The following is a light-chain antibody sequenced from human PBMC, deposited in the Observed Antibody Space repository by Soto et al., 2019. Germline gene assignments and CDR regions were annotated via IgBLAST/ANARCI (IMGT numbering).Light chain of an antibody. V-gene: IGLV2-14*03. CDR3: SSYTSSSLHV. CDR1: SSDVGYYNY. J-gene: IGLJ1*01. CDR2: DVR. Sequence: QSVLTQPASVSGSPGQPITISCTGTSSDVGYYNYVSWYQQHPGKAPKLMIYDVRNRPSGVSNRFSGSKSGNTASLTISGLQAEDEADYYCSSYTSSSLHVFGTGTKVTVL.